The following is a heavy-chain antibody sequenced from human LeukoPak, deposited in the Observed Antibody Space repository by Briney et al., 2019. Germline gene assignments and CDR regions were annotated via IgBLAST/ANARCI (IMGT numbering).Heavy chain of an antibody. D-gene: IGHD3-10*01. CDR2: IYHSGST. J-gene: IGHJ4*02. CDR1: GGSISSSKW. V-gene: IGHV4-4*02. Sequence: PSETLSLTCAVSGGSISSSKWWSWVRQPPGKGLEWIGEIYHSGSTNYNPSLKSRVTISVDKSKKQFSLKLSSVTAADTAVYYCATVSAFFYDSGSYYTFDYWGQGTLVTVSS. CDR3: ATVSAFFYDSGSYYTFDY.